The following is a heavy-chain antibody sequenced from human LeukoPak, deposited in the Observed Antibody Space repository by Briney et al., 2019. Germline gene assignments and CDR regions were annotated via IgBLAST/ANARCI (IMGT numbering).Heavy chain of an antibody. D-gene: IGHD3-3*01. CDR2: VYSSGST. Sequence: SETLSLTCSVSRGSISSYYWSWIRQPAGKGLEWIGRVYSSGSTNYNPSLKSRVTISVDTSKNQFSLKLSSVTAADTAVYYCARETLTIFGVVRPYNWFDPWGQGTLVTVSS. J-gene: IGHJ5*02. CDR1: RGSISSYY. CDR3: ARETLTIFGVVRPYNWFDP. V-gene: IGHV4-4*07.